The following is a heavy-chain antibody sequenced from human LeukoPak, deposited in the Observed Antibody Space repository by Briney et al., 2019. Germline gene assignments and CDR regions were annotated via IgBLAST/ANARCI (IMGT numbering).Heavy chain of an antibody. CDR3: ARGAFVDKALYYFDY. Sequence: SQTLSLTCAISGDSVSSNSAAWNWIRQSPSRGLEWLGRTYYKSKWYNDYAVSVKSRINIDPDTSKNQFSLQLNSVTPEDTAVYYCARGAFVDKALYYFDYWGQGTLVTVSS. D-gene: IGHD5-18*01. CDR2: TYYKSKWYN. J-gene: IGHJ4*02. CDR1: GDSVSSNSAA. V-gene: IGHV6-1*01.